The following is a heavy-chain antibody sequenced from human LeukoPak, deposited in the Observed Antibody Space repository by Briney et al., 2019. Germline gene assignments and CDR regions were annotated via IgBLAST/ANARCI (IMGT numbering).Heavy chain of an antibody. CDR3: ARSRIEGSGSYPYYYYYMDV. V-gene: IGHV1-3*03. J-gene: IGHJ6*03. D-gene: IGHD3-10*01. CDR1: GYTFTSYY. Sequence: AAVKVSCKASGYTFTSYYMHWVRQAPGQRLEWMGWINAGNGNTKYSREFQGRVTITRDTSASTAYMELSSLRSEDMAVYYCARSRIEGSGSYPYYYYYMDVWGKGTTVTVSS. CDR2: INAGNGNT.